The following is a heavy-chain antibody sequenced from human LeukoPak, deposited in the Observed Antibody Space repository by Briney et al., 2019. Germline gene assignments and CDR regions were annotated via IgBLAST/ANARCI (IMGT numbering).Heavy chain of an antibody. Sequence: SETLSLTCAVYGGSFSGYYWSWIRQPPEKGLEWIGEINHSGISNYNPSLKSRVTISVDTSKNEFSLKVSSVTAADTAVYYCARRDYSNYANYYYYYMDVWGKGTTVTVSS. V-gene: IGHV4-34*01. CDR3: ARRDYSNYANYYYYYMDV. CDR2: INHSGIS. J-gene: IGHJ6*03. CDR1: GGSFSGYY. D-gene: IGHD4-11*01.